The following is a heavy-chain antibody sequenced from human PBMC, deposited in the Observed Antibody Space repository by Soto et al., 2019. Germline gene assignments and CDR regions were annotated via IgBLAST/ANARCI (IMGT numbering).Heavy chain of an antibody. CDR2: INHSGRV. Sequence: LSLTCAVYGGSFSGHSWTWIRQSPGKGLEWIGDINHSGRVNYSPSLKSRVTISLDTSKNQFSLTLSAVTAADTAMYYCSTRAYDTNGYYRFNPWGQGTLVTVSS. D-gene: IGHD3-22*01. CDR3: STRAYDTNGYYRFNP. CDR1: GGSFSGHS. J-gene: IGHJ5*01. V-gene: IGHV4-34*01.